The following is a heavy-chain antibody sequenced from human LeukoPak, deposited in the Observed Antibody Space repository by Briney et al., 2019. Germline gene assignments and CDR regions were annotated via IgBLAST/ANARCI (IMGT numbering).Heavy chain of an antibody. CDR1: GFTFSTHG. J-gene: IGHJ4*02. V-gene: IGHV3-30*18. D-gene: IGHD2-2*01. CDR2: ISYDGRNT. Sequence: HPGGSLRLSCAASGFTFSTHGMHWVRQAPGKGLEWLAVISYDGRNTYYADSVKGRLTISRDNSKNTLFLQMNSLRGEDTAVYYCAKDRLVVAPAAMTSNFDYWGQGTLVTVSS. CDR3: AKDRLVVAPAAMTSNFDY.